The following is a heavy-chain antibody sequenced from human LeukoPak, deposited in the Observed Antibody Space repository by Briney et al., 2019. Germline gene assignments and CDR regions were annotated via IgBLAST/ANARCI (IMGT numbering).Heavy chain of an antibody. V-gene: IGHV4-59*08. D-gene: IGHD5-24*01. J-gene: IGHJ4*02. CDR1: GGSMSSYY. CDR3: ARGARAGYNLEPFDY. CDR2: TYYSGGT. Sequence: KPSETLSLTCTVSGGSMSSYYWSWIRQPPGKGLEWIGYTYYSGGTKYNPSLKSRVTISVDTSKNQFSLKLSSVTAADTAVYYCARGARAGYNLEPFDYWGQGTLVTVSS.